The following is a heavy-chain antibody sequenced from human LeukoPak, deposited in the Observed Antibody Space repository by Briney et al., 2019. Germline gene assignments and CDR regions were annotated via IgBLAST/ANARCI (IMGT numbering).Heavy chain of an antibody. Sequence: SVKVSCKASGGTFSSYAISLVRQAPGQGLEWMGGIIPIFGTANYAQKFQGRVTITADESTSTAYMELSSLRSEDTAVYYCARYCSSTSCYTDYYYYGMDVWGQGTTVTVSS. D-gene: IGHD2-2*02. J-gene: IGHJ6*02. V-gene: IGHV1-69*13. CDR3: ARYCSSTSCYTDYYYYGMDV. CDR1: GGTFSSYA. CDR2: IIPIFGTA.